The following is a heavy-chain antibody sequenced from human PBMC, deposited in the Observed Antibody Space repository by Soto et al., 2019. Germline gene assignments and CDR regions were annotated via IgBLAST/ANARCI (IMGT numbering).Heavy chain of an antibody. D-gene: IGHD1-26*01. J-gene: IGHJ4*02. CDR2: ISYDGSNK. V-gene: IGHV3-30*03. CDR3: APLRGAEGNFDY. CDR1: GFTFSSYG. Sequence: QVQLVESGGGVVQPGRSLRLSCAASGFTFSSYGMHWVRQAPGKGLEWVAVISYDGSNKYYADSVKGRFTISRDNSKNTLYLQMNSLRAEVTAVYYCAPLRGAEGNFDYWGQGTLVTVSS.